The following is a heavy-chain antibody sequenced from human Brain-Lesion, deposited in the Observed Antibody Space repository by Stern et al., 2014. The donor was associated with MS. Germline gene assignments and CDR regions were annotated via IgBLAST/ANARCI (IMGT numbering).Heavy chain of an antibody. CDR3: ARVPGGVFGGMDV. CDR2: VNPYSGDT. CDR1: GYTFTDYF. D-gene: IGHD4-23*01. J-gene: IGHJ6*02. V-gene: IGHV1-2*04. Sequence: QVQLVQSGAEVKKPGASVKVSCKASGYTFTDYFMHWVRQAPGQGLEWLGRVNPYSGDTKYAQKFQGWVTMTRDSSISTAYMELNSLRSDDTAVYYCARVPGGVFGGMDVWGQGTTVT.